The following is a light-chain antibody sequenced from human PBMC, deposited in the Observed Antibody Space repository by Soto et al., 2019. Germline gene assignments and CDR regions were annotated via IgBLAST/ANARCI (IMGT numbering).Light chain of an antibody. CDR2: GAT. V-gene: IGKV3-15*01. CDR1: QSVSNN. Sequence: EIVMTQSPATLSVSPGERATLSCRASQSVSNNLAWYQHKPGRAPRVLIFGATTRATGIPARFSGSGSGTEFTLTISSLQSEDFAVYYCQQYNNWPLTFXGGTKVDIK. CDR3: QQYNNWPLT. J-gene: IGKJ4*01.